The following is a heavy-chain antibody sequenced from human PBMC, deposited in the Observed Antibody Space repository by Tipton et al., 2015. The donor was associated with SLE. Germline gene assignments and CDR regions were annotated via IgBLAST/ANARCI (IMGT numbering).Heavy chain of an antibody. CDR1: GYNFTSSW. CDR3: VIQVGYNDYVN. CDR2: IYTDDSHT. V-gene: IGHV5-51*01. D-gene: IGHD3-16*01. J-gene: IGHJ4*02. Sequence: QLVQSGAEVKKPGESLKISCKGSGYNFTSSWMGWVRQMPGKGLEWMGIIYTDDSHTKYSPSFQGQVTLSANKSISTAYLQWSSLRASDSGMYYCVIQVGYNDYVNWGQGTLVTVSS.